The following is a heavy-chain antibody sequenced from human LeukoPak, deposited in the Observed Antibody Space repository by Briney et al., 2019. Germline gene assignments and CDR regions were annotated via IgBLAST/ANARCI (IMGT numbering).Heavy chain of an antibody. CDR1: GFTVSRNY. CDR2: ISSSSNYI. Sequence: GGSLRLSCAASGFTVSRNYMSWVRQAPGKGLEWVSSISSSSNYIYYADSVKGRFTISRDNAKNSLFLQMNSLRAEDTAVYYCARDTYRTVGYYFDYWGQGSLVTVSS. V-gene: IGHV3-21*01. J-gene: IGHJ4*02. D-gene: IGHD4-23*01. CDR3: ARDTYRTVGYYFDY.